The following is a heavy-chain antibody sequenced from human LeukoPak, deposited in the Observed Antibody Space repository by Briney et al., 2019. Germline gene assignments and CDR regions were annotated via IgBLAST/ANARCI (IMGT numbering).Heavy chain of an antibody. CDR1: GFTLSSYS. J-gene: IGHJ4*02. Sequence: GSLRLSCATSGFTLSSYSMNWVRQAPGKGLEWVSYISSGSTTIYYADSVKGRFTVSRDNAKNSLYLQMNSLRAEDTAVYYCARDVEQWLVRVYYFDYWGQGTLVTVSS. CDR3: ARDVEQWLVRVYYFDY. D-gene: IGHD6-19*01. V-gene: IGHV3-48*01. CDR2: ISSGSTTI.